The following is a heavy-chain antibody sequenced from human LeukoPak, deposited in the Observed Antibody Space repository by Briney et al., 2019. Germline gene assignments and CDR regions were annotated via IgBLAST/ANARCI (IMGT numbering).Heavy chain of an antibody. Sequence: SETLSLTCIVSGGSISSYSWSWIRQPPGKGLEWIGYIYYSGSTNYNPSLKSRVTISVDMSKNQFSLKLSSVTAADTAVYYCATHPPKVCTGGSCTDYWGQGTLVTVSS. CDR1: GGSISSYS. J-gene: IGHJ4*02. D-gene: IGHD2-15*01. V-gene: IGHV4-59*01. CDR3: ATHPPKVCTGGSCTDY. CDR2: IYYSGST.